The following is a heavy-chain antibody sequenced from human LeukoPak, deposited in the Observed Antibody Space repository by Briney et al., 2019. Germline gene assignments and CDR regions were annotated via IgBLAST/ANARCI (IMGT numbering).Heavy chain of an antibody. D-gene: IGHD6-6*01. CDR1: GYTFTSYD. CDR3: ARGRGMAARRYYYMDV. CDR2: MNPNSGNT. J-gene: IGHJ6*03. V-gene: IGHV1-8*01. Sequence: ASVKVSCKASGYTFTSYDINWVRQATGQGLEWMGWMNPNSGNTGYAQKFQGRVTMTRNTSISTAYMELSSLRSEDTAVYYCARGRGMAARRYYYMDVWGKGTTVTFSS.